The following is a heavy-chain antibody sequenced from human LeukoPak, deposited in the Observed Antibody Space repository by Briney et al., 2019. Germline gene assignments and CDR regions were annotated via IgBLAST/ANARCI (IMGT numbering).Heavy chain of an antibody. Sequence: GGSLRLSCAASGFTFNSYAMSWVRQAPGKGLEWVSAISGSGGSTYYADSVKGRFTISRDNSKNTLYLQMNSLRAEDTAVYYCAKDPNYYDSSGLTYYFDYWGQGTLVTVSS. CDR3: AKDPNYYDSSGLTYYFDY. V-gene: IGHV3-23*01. CDR1: GFTFNSYA. D-gene: IGHD3-22*01. J-gene: IGHJ4*02. CDR2: ISGSGGST.